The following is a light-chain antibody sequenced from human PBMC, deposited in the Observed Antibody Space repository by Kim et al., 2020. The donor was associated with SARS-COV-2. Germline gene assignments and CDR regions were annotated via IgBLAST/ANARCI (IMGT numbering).Light chain of an antibody. Sequence: SYELTQPPSVSVSPGQTASITCSGDKLGDKYVCWYQQKPGQSPVLVIYQDSKRPSGIPERFSGSNSGDTATLTISGTQAMDEADYYCQAWDSSTVVFGGGTKLTLL. J-gene: IGLJ2*01. CDR3: QAWDSSTVV. CDR1: KLGDKY. CDR2: QDS. V-gene: IGLV3-1*01.